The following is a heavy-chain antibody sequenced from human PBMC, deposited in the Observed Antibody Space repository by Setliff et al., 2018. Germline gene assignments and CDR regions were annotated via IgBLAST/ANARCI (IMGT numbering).Heavy chain of an antibody. V-gene: IGHV3-74*01. Sequence: PGGSLRLSCAASGFTFSRYWMYWVRQVPGKGLVWVSRINPDGSITNYADSVRGRFTISRDNAKNTLYLQMNSLRAEDTAVYFCASIDWGENFYNTDVWGKGTKVTVSS. CDR1: GFTFSRYW. CDR2: INPDGSIT. J-gene: IGHJ6*03. D-gene: IGHD7-27*01. CDR3: ASIDWGENFYNTDV.